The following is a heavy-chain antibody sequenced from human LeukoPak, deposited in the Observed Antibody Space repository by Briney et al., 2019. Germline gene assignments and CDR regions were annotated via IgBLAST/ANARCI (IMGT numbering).Heavy chain of an antibody. CDR1: GYTFTGYY. CDR2: INPNSGDT. Sequence: ASVKVSCKASGYTFTGYYMHWVRQAPGQGLEWMGWINPNSGDTDYAQKFQGRVTMTRDASISTAYMELTRLTSDDTAVYYCARHSYGGRHFDYWGQGTLVTVSS. J-gene: IGHJ4*02. V-gene: IGHV1-2*02. D-gene: IGHD4-23*01. CDR3: ARHSYGGRHFDY.